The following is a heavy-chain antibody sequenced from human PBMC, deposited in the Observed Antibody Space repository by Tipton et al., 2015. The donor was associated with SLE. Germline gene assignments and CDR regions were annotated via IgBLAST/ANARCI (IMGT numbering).Heavy chain of an antibody. D-gene: IGHD6-19*01. J-gene: IGHJ4*02. CDR3: ARVVGYTSGWFDY. V-gene: IGHV3-11*06. Sequence: SLRLSCAGSGFTFSGYYMSWIRQAPGKGLEWVSYISSSSTYTNYADSVKGRFTISRDNAKNSLYLQMNSLRVEDTAVYYCARVVGYTSGWFDYWGQGTLVTVSS. CDR2: ISSSSTYT. CDR1: GFTFSGYY.